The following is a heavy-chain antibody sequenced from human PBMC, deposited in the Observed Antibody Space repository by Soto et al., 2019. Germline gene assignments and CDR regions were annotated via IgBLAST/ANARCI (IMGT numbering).Heavy chain of an antibody. D-gene: IGHD6-19*01. V-gene: IGHV4-4*02. CDR2: IYLSGSI. Sequence: QVQLQESGPGVVKPSGTLSLSCIVSSGSISSTNWWSWVRQPPGRGLEWIGAIYLSGSINYNPSLGSRVTISVDKSNHQFDLHLISVTAADTAVYFCVIEGCGWSYLDHWGHGILVTVSS. CDR3: VIEGCGWSYLDH. CDR1: SGSISSTNW. J-gene: IGHJ4*01.